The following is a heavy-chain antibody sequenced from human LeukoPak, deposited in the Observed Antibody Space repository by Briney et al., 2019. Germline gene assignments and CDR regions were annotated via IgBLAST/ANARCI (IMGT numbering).Heavy chain of an antibody. CDR2: INHSGST. V-gene: IGHV4-34*01. J-gene: IGHJ3*01. CDR1: GGSFSGYY. D-gene: IGHD6-19*01. CDR3: ARTKKWLAFDD. Sequence: SETLSLTCAVYGGSFSGYYWSWIRQPPGKGLEWIGEINHSGSTNYNPSLKSRVTISVDTSKNQFSLKLSSVTAADTAVYFCARTKKWLAFDDWGQGTMVTGS.